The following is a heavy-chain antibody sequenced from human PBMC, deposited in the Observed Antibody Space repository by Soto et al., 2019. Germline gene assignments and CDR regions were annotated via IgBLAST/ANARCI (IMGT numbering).Heavy chain of an antibody. CDR2: IYYSGST. CDR1: GGSISSYY. CDR3: ARGGVYSSSRSYFDY. D-gene: IGHD6-6*01. Sequence: QVQLQESGPGLVKPSETLSLTCTVSGGSISSYYWSWIRQPPGKGLEWIGYIYYSGSTNYNPSLKSRVTILVDTSKNQFSLKLSSVTAADTAVYYCARGGVYSSSRSYFDYWGQGTLVTVSS. V-gene: IGHV4-59*01. J-gene: IGHJ4*02.